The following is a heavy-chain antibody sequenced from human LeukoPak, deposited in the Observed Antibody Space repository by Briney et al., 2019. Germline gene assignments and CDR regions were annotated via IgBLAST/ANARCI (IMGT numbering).Heavy chain of an antibody. J-gene: IGHJ4*02. CDR2: INHSGST. Sequence: PSETLSLTCAVYGGSFIGYYWSWIRQPPGKGLEWIGEINHSGSTNYNPSLKSRVTISVDTSKNQFSLKLSSVTAADTAVYYCARGIHYYYGSYLFDYWGQGTLVTVSS. V-gene: IGHV4-34*01. CDR1: GGSFIGYY. CDR3: ARGIHYYYGSYLFDY. D-gene: IGHD3-10*01.